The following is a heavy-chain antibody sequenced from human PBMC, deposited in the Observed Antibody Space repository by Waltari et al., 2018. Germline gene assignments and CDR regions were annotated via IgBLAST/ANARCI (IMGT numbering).Heavy chain of an antibody. J-gene: IGHJ4*02. D-gene: IGHD6-19*01. V-gene: IGHV4-38-2*02. CDR3: AREAPWGYYSGSYYFDY. CDR1: GFSIYRGYH. Sequence: QVQLQESGPGLVKPSETLSLTCAVSGFSIYRGYHWGWIRQPPGKGLEYIGYISGSSGTSNSNPSLKSRVTFSKDTSKNQFSLKLSSVTAADTAVYYCAREAPWGYYSGSYYFDYWGLGVLVTVSS. CDR2: ISGSSGTS.